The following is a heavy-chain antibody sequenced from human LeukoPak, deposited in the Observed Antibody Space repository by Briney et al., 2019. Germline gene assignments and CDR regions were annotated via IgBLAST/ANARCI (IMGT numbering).Heavy chain of an antibody. D-gene: IGHD1-1*01. Sequence: SETLSLTCTVSGVSISSYYWSWIRQPPGKGLEWVGYIYYSGSTNYNPSLKSRVTISVDTSKNQFSLKLSSVTAADTAVYYCASINWNDGGRFDYWGQGTLVTVSS. J-gene: IGHJ4*02. CDR2: IYYSGST. CDR1: GVSISSYY. CDR3: ASINWNDGGRFDY. V-gene: IGHV4-59*01.